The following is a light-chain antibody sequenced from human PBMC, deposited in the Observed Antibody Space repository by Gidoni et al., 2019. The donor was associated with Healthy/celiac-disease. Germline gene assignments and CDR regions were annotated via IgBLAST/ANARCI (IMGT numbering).Light chain of an antibody. J-gene: IGKJ2*01. V-gene: IGKV3-15*01. CDR2: GAS. CDR1: QRVSSI. Sequence: EIVMLQSLATLSLAPGERATLSCRASQRVSSILVWYQQKPGQAPSLLIYGASTRATVTPAMFSGSGSGTEFTLTISSLQSEDFAVYYCQQDNNWPPGTFGQGTKLKIK. CDR3: QQDNNWPPGT.